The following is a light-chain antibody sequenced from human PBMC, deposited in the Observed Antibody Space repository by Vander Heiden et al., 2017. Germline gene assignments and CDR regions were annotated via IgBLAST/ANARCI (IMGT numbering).Light chain of an antibody. Sequence: ELVMTQSSATLSVSPGERATLSCRASQSVSSNLAWYQQKPGQAPRLLIYGASTRATGIPARFSGSGSGTEFTLTISSLQSEDFAVYYCQQYNNWRTFGQGTKVEIK. J-gene: IGKJ1*01. V-gene: IGKV3-15*01. CDR3: QQYNNWRT. CDR2: GAS. CDR1: QSVSSN.